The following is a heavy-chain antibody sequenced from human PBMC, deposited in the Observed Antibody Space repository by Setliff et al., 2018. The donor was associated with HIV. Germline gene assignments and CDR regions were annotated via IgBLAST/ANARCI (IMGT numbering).Heavy chain of an antibody. CDR3: ATILVYGVYKWFNP. D-gene: IGHD3-3*01. CDR2: INHIGST. J-gene: IGHJ5*02. Sequence: SETLSLTCAVYGGSFTTYYWSWIRQPPGKGLEWIGEINHIGSTNYNPSLKSRVTISIDTSKNQFSLKLTSVTAADTAVYYCATILVYGVYKWFNPWGQGTLVTVSS. CDR1: GGSFTTYY. V-gene: IGHV4-34*01.